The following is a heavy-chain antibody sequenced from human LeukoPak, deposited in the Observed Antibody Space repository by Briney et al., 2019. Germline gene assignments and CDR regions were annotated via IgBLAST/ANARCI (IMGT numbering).Heavy chain of an antibody. Sequence: GGSLRLSCAASGFTFSSYGMHWVRQAPGKRLEWVAVISYDGSNKYYADSVKGRFTISRDNSKNTLYLQMNSLRAEDTAVYYCAKGGGILTGEVDYWGQGTLVTVSS. D-gene: IGHD3-9*01. CDR1: GFTFSSYG. CDR3: AKGGGILTGEVDY. CDR2: ISYDGSNK. V-gene: IGHV3-30*18. J-gene: IGHJ4*02.